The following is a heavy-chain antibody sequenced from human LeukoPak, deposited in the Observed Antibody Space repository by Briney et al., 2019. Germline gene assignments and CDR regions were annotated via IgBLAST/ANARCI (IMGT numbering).Heavy chain of an antibody. CDR1: GGSFSGYY. CDR2: INHSGST. J-gene: IGHJ6*03. D-gene: IGHD2-2*02. CDR3: ARVTWPYCSSTSCYTSTYYMDV. V-gene: IGHV4-34*01. Sequence: PSETLSLTCAVYGGSFSGYYWSWIRQPPGKGLEWIGEINHSGSTNYNPSLKSRVTISVDTSKNQFSLKLSSVTAADTAVYYCARVTWPYCSSTSCYTSTYYMDVWGKGTTVTVSS.